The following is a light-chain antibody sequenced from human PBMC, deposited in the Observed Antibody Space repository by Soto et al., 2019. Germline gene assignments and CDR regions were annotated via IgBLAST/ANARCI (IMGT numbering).Light chain of an antibody. J-gene: IGKJ5*01. V-gene: IGKV3-11*01. CDR3: QQRRNWPIT. Sequence: EIVLTQSPATLSLCPGERAALSCRASQSVGNFVAWYQQRRGQAPRLLVYDVSNRATGIPVRFTGSGSGTDFTLTISSLEPEDFAVYYCQQRRNWPITFGQGTRLEIK. CDR1: QSVGNF. CDR2: DVS.